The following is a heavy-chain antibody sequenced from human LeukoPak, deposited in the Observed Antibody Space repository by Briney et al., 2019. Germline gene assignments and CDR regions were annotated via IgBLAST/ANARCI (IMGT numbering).Heavy chain of an antibody. V-gene: IGHV3-66*01. CDR3: ATGVPGAYRIIY. D-gene: IGHD7-27*01. Sequence: AGGSLRLSCAASGFTVSNNYMSWVRQAPGTGLEWVSVIYSGGNTYYADSVKGRFTISGDNSKNTLYLQMNSLRAEDTAVYYCATGVPGAYRIIYWGQGTLVTVSS. J-gene: IGHJ4*02. CDR1: GFTVSNNY. CDR2: IYSGGNT.